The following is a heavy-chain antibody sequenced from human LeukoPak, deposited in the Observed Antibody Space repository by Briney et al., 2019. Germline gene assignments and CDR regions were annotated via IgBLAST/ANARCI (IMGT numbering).Heavy chain of an antibody. CDR2: IYYSGST. J-gene: IGHJ5*02. CDR3: ARGMPGTNCGGDCYLNWFDP. D-gene: IGHD2-21*02. V-gene: IGHV4-59*12. CDR1: GGSISSYY. Sequence: SETLSPTCTVSGGSISSYYWSWIRQPPGKGLEWIGYIYYSGSTNYNPSLKSRVTMSVDTSKNQFSLKLTSVTAADTAVYYCARGMPGTNCGGDCYLNWFDPWGQGSLVTVSP.